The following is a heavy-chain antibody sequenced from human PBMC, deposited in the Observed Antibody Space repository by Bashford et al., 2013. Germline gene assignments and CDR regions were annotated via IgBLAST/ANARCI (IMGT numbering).Heavy chain of an antibody. Sequence: SETLSLTCTVSGGSISSGYYWSWVRQHPGKGLEWIGYISYSGSTYYNPSLRGRVAISVDTSKNQFSLRMTSVTAADTAVYYCSREINREYGGYVLDPWGQGALVTVSS. D-gene: IGHD5-12*01. J-gene: IGHJ5*02. V-gene: IGHV4-31*03. CDR2: ISYSGST. CDR3: SREINREYGGYVLDP. CDR1: GGSISSGYY.